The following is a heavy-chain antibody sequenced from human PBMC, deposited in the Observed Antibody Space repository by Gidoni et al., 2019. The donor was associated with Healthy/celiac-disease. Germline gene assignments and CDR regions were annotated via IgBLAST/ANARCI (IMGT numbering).Heavy chain of an antibody. V-gene: IGHV3-73*02. CDR3: TSNPSGYSSGWYSH. J-gene: IGHJ4*02. CDR2: IRSKANSYAT. D-gene: IGHD6-19*01. CDR1: GFTFSGSA. Sequence: EVQLVESGGGLVQPGGSLKLSCAASGFTFSGSAMHWVRQASGKGLEWVGRIRSKANSYATAYAASVKGRFTISRDDSKNTAYLQMNSLKTEDTAVYYCTSNPSGYSSGWYSHWGQGTLVTVSS.